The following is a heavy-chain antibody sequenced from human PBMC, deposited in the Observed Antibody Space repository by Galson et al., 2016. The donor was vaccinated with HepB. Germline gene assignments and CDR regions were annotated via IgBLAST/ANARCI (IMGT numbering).Heavy chain of an antibody. V-gene: IGHV4-59*01. Sequence: ETLSLTCTASGGSISRYYWTWMRQPPGKGLEWIGYIYDSGYTNYDPSLQSRVTISVDPSKNQFSLKLRSVTAADPAVYYCARDYNGVLYWGQGTLVTVSS. CDR2: IYDSGYT. J-gene: IGHJ4*02. CDR1: GGSISRYY. CDR3: ARDYNGVLY. D-gene: IGHD3-10*01.